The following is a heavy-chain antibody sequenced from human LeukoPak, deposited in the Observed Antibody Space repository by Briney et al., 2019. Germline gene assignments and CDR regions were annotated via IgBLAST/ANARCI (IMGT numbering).Heavy chain of an antibody. CDR1: GYTFTGYY. CDR3: ARDKLRFLEWLSNGGYDAFDI. J-gene: IGHJ3*02. Sequence: ASVKVSCKASGYTFTGYYMHWVRQAPGQGLEWMGWINPNSGGTNYAQKFQGRVTMTRDTSISTAYMELSRLRSDDTAVYYCARDKLRFLEWLSNGGYDAFDIWGQGTMVTVSS. D-gene: IGHD3-3*01. V-gene: IGHV1-2*02. CDR2: INPNSGGT.